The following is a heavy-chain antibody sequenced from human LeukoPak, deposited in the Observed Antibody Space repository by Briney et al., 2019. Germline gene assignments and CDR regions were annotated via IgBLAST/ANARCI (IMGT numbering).Heavy chain of an antibody. V-gene: IGHV4-34*01. CDR3: ARGRSGSYYRVHYFDY. CDR2: INHSGST. CDR1: GGSFSGYY. J-gene: IGHJ4*02. Sequence: PSETLSLTCAVYGGSFSGYYWSWIRQPPGKGLEWIGEINHSGSTNYNPSLKSRVTISVDTSKNQFSLKLSSVTAADTAVYYCARGRSGSYYRVHYFDYWGQGTLVTVSS. D-gene: IGHD1-26*01.